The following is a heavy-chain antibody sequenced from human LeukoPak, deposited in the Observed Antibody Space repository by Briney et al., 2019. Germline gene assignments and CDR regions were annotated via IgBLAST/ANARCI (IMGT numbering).Heavy chain of an antibody. CDR1: GFTFSSYS. Sequence: GGSLRLSCAASGFTFSSYSMNWVRQAPGKGLEWVSSISTSSSYIHYADSVKGRFTISRDNAKNSLYLQMNSLRAEDTAVYYCAKVFRIPTYYYDSSGYYLDYWGQGTLVTVSS. D-gene: IGHD3-22*01. CDR3: AKVFRIPTYYYDSSGYYLDY. CDR2: ISTSSSYI. J-gene: IGHJ4*02. V-gene: IGHV3-21*04.